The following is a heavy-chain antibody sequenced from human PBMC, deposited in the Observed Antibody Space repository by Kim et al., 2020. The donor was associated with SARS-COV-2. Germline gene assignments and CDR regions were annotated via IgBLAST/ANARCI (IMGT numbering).Heavy chain of an antibody. D-gene: IGHD5-18*01. CDR3: ARDHMDTAMVSTGHYYYYGMDV. CDR2: ISYDGSNK. Sequence: GGSLRLSCAASGFTFSSYAMHWVRQAPGKGLEWVAVISYDGSNKYYADSVKGRFTISRDNSKNTLYLQMNSLRAEDTAVYYCARDHMDTAMVSTGHYYYYGMDVWGQGTTVTVSS. V-gene: IGHV3-30-3*01. J-gene: IGHJ6*02. CDR1: GFTFSSYA.